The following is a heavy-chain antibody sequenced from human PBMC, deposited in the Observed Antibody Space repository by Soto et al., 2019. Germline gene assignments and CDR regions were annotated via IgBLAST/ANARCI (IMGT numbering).Heavy chain of an antibody. CDR3: ARFTAARPDYYYYYGMDV. Sequence: ASVKVSCKTSGYTFTGYYMHWVRQAPGQGLEWMGWINPNSGGTNYAQKFQGRVTMTRDTSISSAYMELSRLRSDDTAVYYCARFTAARPDYYYYYGMDVWGQGTTVTVPS. CDR2: INPNSGGT. J-gene: IGHJ6*02. CDR1: GYTFTGYY. D-gene: IGHD6-6*01. V-gene: IGHV1-2*02.